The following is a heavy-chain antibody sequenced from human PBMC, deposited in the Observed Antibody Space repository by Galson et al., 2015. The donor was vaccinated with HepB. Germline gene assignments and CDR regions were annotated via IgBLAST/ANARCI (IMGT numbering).Heavy chain of an antibody. CDR1: GFTFSSYP. CDR2: ISYDGSID. D-gene: IGHD6-13*01. CDR3: ARGSAAGTWGYGMDV. V-gene: IGHV3-30*04. J-gene: IGHJ6*02. Sequence: SLRLSCAASGFTFSSYPMHWVRQAPGKGPEWVAVISYDGSIDYYADSVKGRFTISRDNPKNTVYLQMSSLRPEETAVYCCARGSAAGTWGYGMDVWGQGPRSASP.